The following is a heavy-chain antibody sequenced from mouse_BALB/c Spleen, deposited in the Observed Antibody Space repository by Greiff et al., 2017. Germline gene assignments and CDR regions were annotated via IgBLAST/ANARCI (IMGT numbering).Heavy chain of an antibody. V-gene: IGHV1-69*02. J-gene: IGHJ2*01. CDR3: ARDYGSH. CDR1: DYTFTSYW. Sequence: QVHVKQPGAELVKPGAPVKLSCKASDYTFTSYWMNWVKQRPGRGLEWIGRIDPSDSETHYNQKFKDKATLTVDKSSSTAYIQLSSLTSEDSAVYYCARDYGSHWGQGTTLTVSS. CDR2: IDPSDSET. D-gene: IGHD1-1*01.